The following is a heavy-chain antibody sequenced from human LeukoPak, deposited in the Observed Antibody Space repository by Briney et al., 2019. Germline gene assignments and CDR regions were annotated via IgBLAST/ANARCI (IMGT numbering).Heavy chain of an antibody. CDR2: ISDSGRST. J-gene: IGHJ4*02. CDR3: AKRDTSRQHYFDY. CDR1: GFTFSSSG. V-gene: IGHV3-23*01. Sequence: GGSLRLSCEASGFTFSSSGMSWVRQAPGKGLEWVSVISDSGRSTLYADPVKGRFTISRDNSKHSLILQMNSLRAEDTAMYYCAKRDTSRQHYFDYWGQGTLVTVSS. D-gene: IGHD5-18*01.